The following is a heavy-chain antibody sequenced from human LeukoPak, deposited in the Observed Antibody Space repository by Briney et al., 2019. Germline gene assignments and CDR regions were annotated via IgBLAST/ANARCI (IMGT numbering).Heavy chain of an antibody. CDR2: ISSSSSYI. CDR3: ARYTTVVSFDY. D-gene: IGHD4-23*01. V-gene: IGHV3-21*01. Sequence: GGSLRLSCAASGFTFSSYSMNWVRQAPGKGLEWVSSISSSSSYIYYADSVKGRFTISRDNAKNSLYLQTNSLRAEDTAVYYCARYTTVVSFDYWGQGTLVTVSS. J-gene: IGHJ4*02. CDR1: GFTFSSYS.